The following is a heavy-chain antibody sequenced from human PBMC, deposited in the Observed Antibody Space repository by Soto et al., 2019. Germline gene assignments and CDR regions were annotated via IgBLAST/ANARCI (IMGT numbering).Heavy chain of an antibody. V-gene: IGHV1-18*01. Sequence: QVQLVQSGAEVKKAGASVKVSCKASGYTFTRYGFSWVRQAPGQGLEWMGWISAHNGNTNYPQKFQGRVTMTTDTSTSTAYMELRSLRSDDTAVYYCASAMYCDGSLCYTPRYSYYYYGMDVWGQGTTVTVAS. CDR2: ISAHNGNT. CDR1: GYTFTRYG. CDR3: ASAMYCDGSLCYTPRYSYYYYGMDV. D-gene: IGHD3-16*02. J-gene: IGHJ6*02.